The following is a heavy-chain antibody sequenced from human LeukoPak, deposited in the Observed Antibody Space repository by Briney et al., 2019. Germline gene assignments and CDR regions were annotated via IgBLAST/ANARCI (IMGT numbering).Heavy chain of an antibody. CDR2: INPKSGGT. CDR3: ASTACSGNCYFDY. CDR1: GYTITGYY. Sequence: GASVKVSCKASGYTITGYYVHWARQAPGQGLEWMGWINPKSGGTDCAQKFQGRVTMTRDTSISTAYMELTRLTADDTAVYYCASTACSGNCYFDYWGQGTLVTVSS. V-gene: IGHV1-2*02. D-gene: IGHD2-15*01. J-gene: IGHJ4*02.